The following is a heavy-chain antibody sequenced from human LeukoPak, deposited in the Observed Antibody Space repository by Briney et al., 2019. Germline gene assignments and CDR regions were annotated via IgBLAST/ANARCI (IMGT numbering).Heavy chain of an antibody. CDR3: ASADYGAFDI. V-gene: IGHV3-21*05. CDR2: ISSSSSYI. CDR1: GFTFSSYE. Sequence: GGSLRLSCAASGFTFSSYEMNWVRQAPGKGLEWVSYISSSSSYIYYADAVKGRFTISRDNAKNSLYLQMNSLRAEDTAVYYCASADYGAFDIWGQGTMVTVSS. D-gene: IGHD4-17*01. J-gene: IGHJ3*02.